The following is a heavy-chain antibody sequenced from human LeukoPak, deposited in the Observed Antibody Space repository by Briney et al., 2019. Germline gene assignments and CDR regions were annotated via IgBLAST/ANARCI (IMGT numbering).Heavy chain of an antibody. CDR3: ARDILTKQAYSGYDN. CDR1: GFTFSSYS. CDR2: ISSSSNTI. D-gene: IGHD5-12*01. J-gene: IGHJ4*02. V-gene: IGHV3-48*02. Sequence: PGGSLRLSCAASGFTFSSYSMNWVRQAPGKGLEWVSCISSSSNTIYYADSVKGRFTISRDNAKNSLYLQMNSLRDEDTAVYYCARDILTKQAYSGYDNWGQGTLVTVSS.